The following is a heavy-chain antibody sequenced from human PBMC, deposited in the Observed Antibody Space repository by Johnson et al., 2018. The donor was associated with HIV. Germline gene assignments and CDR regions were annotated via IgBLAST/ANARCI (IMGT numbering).Heavy chain of an antibody. CDR2: ISGSGNSI. J-gene: IGHJ3*02. Sequence: VQLVESGGGVVQPGRSLRLSCVASGVIFSDYYMSWIRQAPGKGLEWVSYISGSGNSIYYADSVKGRFTISRDNANNSLYLQMNSLRAEDTAVYYCARGDGYRRAFDIWGQGTMVTVSS. CDR1: GVIFSDYY. CDR3: ARGDGYRRAFDI. D-gene: IGHD1-1*01. V-gene: IGHV3-11*04.